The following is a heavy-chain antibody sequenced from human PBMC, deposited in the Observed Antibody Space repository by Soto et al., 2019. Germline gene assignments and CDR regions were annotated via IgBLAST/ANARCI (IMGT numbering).Heavy chain of an antibody. D-gene: IGHD5-12*01. CDR1: GFTFSSYS. V-gene: IGHV3-48*01. CDR3: AREWDGDGYNSGWFDP. J-gene: IGHJ5*02. CDR2: ISSSSRTI. Sequence: GGSLRLSCAASGFTFSSYSMNWVRQAPGKGLEWVSYISSSSRTIYCADSEKGRFTISRDNAKNSLYLQMNSLRAEDTAVYYCAREWDGDGYNSGWFDPWGQGTLVTVSS.